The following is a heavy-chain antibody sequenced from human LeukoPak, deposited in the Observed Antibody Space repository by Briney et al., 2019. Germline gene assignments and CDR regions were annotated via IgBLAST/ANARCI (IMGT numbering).Heavy chain of an antibody. CDR2: IYHSGST. CDR1: GYSISSGYY. Sequence: PSETLSLTCTVSGYSISSGYYWGWIRQPPRKGPEWIASIYHSGSTYYNPSLKSRVTISVDTSKSQFSLKLSSVTAADTAVYYCASGVPEDFLDYWGQGTLVTVSS. V-gene: IGHV4-38-2*02. J-gene: IGHJ4*02. CDR3: ASGVPEDFLDY. D-gene: IGHD2-8*01.